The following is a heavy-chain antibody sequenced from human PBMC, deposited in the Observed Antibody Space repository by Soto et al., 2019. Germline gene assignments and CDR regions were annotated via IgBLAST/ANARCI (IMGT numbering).Heavy chain of an antibody. V-gene: IGHV4-59*08. Sequence: PSETLSLTCTVSGGSISGYSWSWIRQPPGKGLEWIGYIYNSGSTNYNPSLKSRVTISVDTSKNQFSLKLSSVTAADTAVYYCARGSTGYSSSWYRYWGQGTLVTVSS. CDR2: IYNSGST. J-gene: IGHJ4*02. D-gene: IGHD6-13*01. CDR3: ARGSTGYSSSWYRY. CDR1: GGSISGYS.